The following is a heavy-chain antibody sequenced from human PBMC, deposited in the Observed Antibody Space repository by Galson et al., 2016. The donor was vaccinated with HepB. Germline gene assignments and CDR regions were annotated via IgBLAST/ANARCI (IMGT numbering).Heavy chain of an antibody. CDR1: GFTFSDYY. V-gene: IGHV3-11*03. CDR2: ISSTSLYT. CDR3: AKNKATARIWGHYYYYMDV. J-gene: IGHJ6*03. D-gene: IGHD2-21*02. Sequence: SLRLSCAASGFTFSDYYMTWIRQAPGKGLEWVSYISSTSLYTNYADSVKGRFTISRDNAKNSLYLQMNSLRAEDTAVYFCAKNKATARIWGHYYYYMDVWGKGTTVTVSS.